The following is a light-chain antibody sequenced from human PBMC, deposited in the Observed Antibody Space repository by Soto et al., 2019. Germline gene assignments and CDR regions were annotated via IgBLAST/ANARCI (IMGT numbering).Light chain of an antibody. Sequence: DMQMTQSPSTLSASVGDRVTITCRASQSISSWLAWYQQKPGKAPKLLIYKASSLESGVPSRFSGSGSGTEFTLTISSLQPDDFATYYCQQYSTSYRTFGQGTRVEIE. CDR1: QSISSW. CDR3: QQYSTSYRT. J-gene: IGKJ1*01. CDR2: KAS. V-gene: IGKV1-5*03.